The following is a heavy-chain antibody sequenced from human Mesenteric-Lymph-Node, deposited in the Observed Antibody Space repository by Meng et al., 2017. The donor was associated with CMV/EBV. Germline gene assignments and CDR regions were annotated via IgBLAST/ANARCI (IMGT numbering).Heavy chain of an antibody. D-gene: IGHD6-6*01. CDR1: GGSFSGYY. CDR3: ARGVFVAARFDP. CDR2: INHSGST. V-gene: IGHV4-34*01. Sequence: TCAVYGGSFSGYYWSGIRQPPGKALEWIGEINHSGSTNYNPSLKSRVTISVDTSKNQFSLKLSSMTAADTAVYYCARGVFVAARFDPWGQGTLVTVSS. J-gene: IGHJ5*02.